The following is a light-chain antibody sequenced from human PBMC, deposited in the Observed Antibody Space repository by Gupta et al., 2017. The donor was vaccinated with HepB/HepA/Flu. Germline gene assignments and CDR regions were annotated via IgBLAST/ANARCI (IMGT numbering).Light chain of an antibody. Sequence: EIVLTQSPATLSLSPGERATLSCRASQSFGHYLGWYQQKPGQAPRLLIYDTSTRATGIPARFSGSGSGTDFTLTISSLEPEDFAVYYCQQHNNWPITFGQGTQVDVK. CDR2: DTS. CDR1: QSFGHY. J-gene: IGKJ5*01. CDR3: QQHNNWPIT. V-gene: IGKV3-11*01.